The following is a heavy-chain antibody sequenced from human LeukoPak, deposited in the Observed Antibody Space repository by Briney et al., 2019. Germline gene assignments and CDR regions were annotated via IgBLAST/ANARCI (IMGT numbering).Heavy chain of an antibody. D-gene: IGHD2-2*01. V-gene: IGHV4-31*03. Sequence: SQTLSLTCTVSGGSISSGGYYWSWLRQHPGTGLEWIGYIYYSGSTYYNPSLKSRVTISVDTSKNQFSLKLSSVTAADTAVYYCARTGYCSSTSCPHTHFDYWGQGTLVTVSS. CDR3: ARTGYCSSTSCPHTHFDY. J-gene: IGHJ4*02. CDR2: IYYSGST. CDR1: GGSISSGGYY.